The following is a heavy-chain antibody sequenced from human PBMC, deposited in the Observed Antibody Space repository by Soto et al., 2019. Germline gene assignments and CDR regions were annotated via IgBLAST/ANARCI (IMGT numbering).Heavy chain of an antibody. CDR3: ARDSHSDDYGDYVVGYYYGMDV. V-gene: IGHV3-74*01. CDR2: INSDGSST. Sequence: PGGSLRLSCAASGFTFSSYWMHWVRQAPGKGLVWVSRINSDGSSTSYADSVKGRFTISRDNAKNTLYLQMNSLRAEDTAVYYCARDSHSDDYGDYVVGYYYGMDVWGQGTTVTVSS. J-gene: IGHJ6*02. CDR1: GFTFSSYW. D-gene: IGHD4-17*01.